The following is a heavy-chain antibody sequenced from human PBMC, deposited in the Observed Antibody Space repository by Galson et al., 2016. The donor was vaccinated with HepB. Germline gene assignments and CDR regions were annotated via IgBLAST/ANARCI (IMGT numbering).Heavy chain of an antibody. J-gene: IGHJ4*02. CDR2: ISGGPDGRT. CDR3: AKLWAPGLITGSTFFDS. CDR1: GFTFSYYG. V-gene: IGHV3-23*01. Sequence: SLRLSCAASGFTFSYYGMSWVRQAAGKGLEWVSGISGGPDGRTYYADSVKGRFTISRDNSKNTLYLQMTSLRAEDTAVYYCAKLWAPGLITGSTFFDSWGLGTLVTVAS. D-gene: IGHD1-7*01.